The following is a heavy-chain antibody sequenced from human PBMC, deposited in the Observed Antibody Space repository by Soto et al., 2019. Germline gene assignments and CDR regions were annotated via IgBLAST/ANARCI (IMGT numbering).Heavy chain of an antibody. CDR1: GFTFSTYA. CDR2: ISYDGSNK. Sequence: QVQLVESGGSVVQPGRSLRLSCAASGFTFSTYAMHWVRQAPGKGLEWVAVISYDGSNKYYADSVKGRFTISRDNSKNTLYLQMNSLRAEDTAVYYCARDHGYGSLDYLGQGTLVTVSS. D-gene: IGHD5-12*01. CDR3: ARDHGYGSLDY. J-gene: IGHJ4*02. V-gene: IGHV3-30-3*01.